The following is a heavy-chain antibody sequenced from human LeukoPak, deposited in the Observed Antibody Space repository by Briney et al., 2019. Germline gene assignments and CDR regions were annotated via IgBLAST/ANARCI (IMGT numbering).Heavy chain of an antibody. CDR1: GFTFSSYS. CDR3: AKVLVRDLQTPSGAFDI. V-gene: IGHV3-21*04. J-gene: IGHJ3*02. CDR2: ISSSSSYI. Sequence: PGGSLRLSCAASGFTFSSYSMNWVRQAPGKGLEWVSSISSSSSYIYYADSVKGRFTISRDNSKNTLYLQMNSLRAEDTAVYYCAKVLVRDLQTPSGAFDIWGQGTMVTVSS. D-gene: IGHD3-10*01.